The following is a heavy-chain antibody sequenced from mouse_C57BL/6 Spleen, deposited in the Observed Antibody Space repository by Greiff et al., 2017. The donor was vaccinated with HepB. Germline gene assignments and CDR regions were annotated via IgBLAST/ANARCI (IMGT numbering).Heavy chain of an antibody. Sequence: QVQLQQSGAELVKPGASVKISCKASGYAFSSYWMNWVKQRPGKGLEWIGQIYPGDGDTNYNGKFKGKATLTADKSSSTAYMQLSSLTSEDSAVYFCARGDGNDYAMDYWGQGTSVTVSS. CDR1: GYAFSSYW. CDR2: IYPGDGDT. CDR3: ARGDGNDYAMDY. D-gene: IGHD2-1*01. V-gene: IGHV1-80*01. J-gene: IGHJ4*01.